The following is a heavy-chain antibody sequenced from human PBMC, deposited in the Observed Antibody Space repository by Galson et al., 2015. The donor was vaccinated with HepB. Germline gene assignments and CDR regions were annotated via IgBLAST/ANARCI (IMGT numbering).Heavy chain of an antibody. Sequence: SLRLSCAASGFTFSSYSMSWVRQAPGEGPEWVSYISGTSKSIKYADSVKGRFTISRDNARNSLLLQMNSLRAEDTAVYYCANLHGGGYWGQGTLVTVSS. CDR3: ANLHGGGY. CDR1: GFTFSSYS. J-gene: IGHJ4*02. D-gene: IGHD4-23*01. V-gene: IGHV3-48*04. CDR2: ISGTSKSI.